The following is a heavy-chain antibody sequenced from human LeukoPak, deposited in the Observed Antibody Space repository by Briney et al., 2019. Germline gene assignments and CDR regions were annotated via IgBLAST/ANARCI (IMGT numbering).Heavy chain of an antibody. V-gene: IGHV1-18*01. CDR1: GYTFTSYG. CDR3: ARVSAPPDYGDYVSENWFDP. Sequence: ASVKVSCKASGYTFTSYGINWVRQAPGQGLEWMGWISAYNKRNYAQKFQGRVTMTTDTSTSTAYMELRNLRSDDTAVYYCARVSAPPDYGDYVSENWFDPWGQGTLVTVSS. D-gene: IGHD4-17*01. CDR2: ISAYNKR. J-gene: IGHJ5*02.